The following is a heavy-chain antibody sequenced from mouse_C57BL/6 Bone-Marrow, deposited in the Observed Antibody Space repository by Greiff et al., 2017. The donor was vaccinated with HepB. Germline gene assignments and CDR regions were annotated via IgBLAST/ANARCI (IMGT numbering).Heavy chain of an antibody. D-gene: IGHD1-1*01. Sequence: EVKLQQSGPELVKPGASVKISCKASGYTFTDYYMNWVKQSHGKSLEWIGDINPNNGGTSYNQKFKGKATLTVDKSSSTAYMELRSLTSEDSAVYYCFTTVVKWYFDVWGTGTTVTVSS. V-gene: IGHV1-26*01. CDR2: INPNNGGT. CDR3: FTTVVKWYFDV. CDR1: GYTFTDYY. J-gene: IGHJ1*03.